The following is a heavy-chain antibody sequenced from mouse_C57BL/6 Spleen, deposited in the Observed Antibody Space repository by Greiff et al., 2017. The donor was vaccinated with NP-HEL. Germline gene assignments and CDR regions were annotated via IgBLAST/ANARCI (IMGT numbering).Heavy chain of an antibody. V-gene: IGHV1-12*01. CDR1: GYTFTSYN. CDR3: ARCPEFYYGNYEYAMDY. Sequence: QVQLQQSGAELVRPGASVKMSCKASGYTFTSYNMHWVKQTPRQGLEWIGAIYPGNGDTSYNQKFKGKATLTVDKSSSTAYMQLSSLTSEDSAVYFGARCPEFYYGNYEYAMDYWGQGTSVTVSS. J-gene: IGHJ4*01. CDR2: IYPGNGDT. D-gene: IGHD2-1*01.